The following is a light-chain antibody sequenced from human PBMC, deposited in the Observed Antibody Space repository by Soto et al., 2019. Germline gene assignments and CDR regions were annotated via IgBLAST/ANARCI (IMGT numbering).Light chain of an antibody. CDR1: QSFSSNY. J-gene: IGKJ1*01. V-gene: IGKV3-20*01. CDR2: GTS. CDR3: QQYGSSRT. Sequence: EIVLTQSPGTLSLSPGERATLSCRASQSFSSNYLAWYQQKPGQAPRLLIYGTSSRATGIPDRFSGSGSGTDFTITISRLEPEDFAVYYCQQYGSSRTFGQGTKVEIK.